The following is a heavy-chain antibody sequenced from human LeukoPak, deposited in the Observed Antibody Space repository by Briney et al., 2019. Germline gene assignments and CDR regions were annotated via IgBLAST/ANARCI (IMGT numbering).Heavy chain of an antibody. CDR1: GGSISSGGYY. CDR2: IYYSGST. Sequence: PSETLSLTCTVSGGSISSGGYYWSWIRQHPGKGLEWIGYIYYSGSTYYNPSLKSRVTISVDTSKNQFSLKLSSVTAADTAGYYCARDSRYSSSWYYFDYWGQGTLVTVSS. V-gene: IGHV4-31*03. D-gene: IGHD6-13*01. CDR3: ARDSRYSSSWYYFDY. J-gene: IGHJ4*02.